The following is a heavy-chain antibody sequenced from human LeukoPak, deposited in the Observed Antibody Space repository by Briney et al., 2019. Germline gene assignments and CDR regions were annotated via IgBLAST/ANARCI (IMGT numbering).Heavy chain of an antibody. CDR1: GFTFNIYV. V-gene: IGHV3-23*01. J-gene: IGHJ4*02. Sequence: PGGSLRLSCVASGFTFNIYVMIWVRQAPGKGLEWVSGISGSGSKTYNADYVKGRFTISRDNSKNTLYLQMNSLRAEDTAIYYCAKDPLDYWGQGTLVTVSS. CDR2: ISGSGSKT. CDR3: AKDPLDY.